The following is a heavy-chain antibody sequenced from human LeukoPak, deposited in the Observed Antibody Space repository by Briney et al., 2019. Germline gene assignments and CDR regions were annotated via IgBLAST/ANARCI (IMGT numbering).Heavy chain of an antibody. Sequence: SETLSLTCTVSGVSVSTYYWSWIRQPAGKGLEWIGRVYTSGSTNYNPSLKSRVTMSLDTSKNQFSLKLNSVTAADTAVYYCARGGVLDAFDIWGQGTMVTVSS. V-gene: IGHV4-4*07. D-gene: IGHD3-16*01. CDR3: ARGGVLDAFDI. CDR1: GVSVSTYY. J-gene: IGHJ3*02. CDR2: VYTSGST.